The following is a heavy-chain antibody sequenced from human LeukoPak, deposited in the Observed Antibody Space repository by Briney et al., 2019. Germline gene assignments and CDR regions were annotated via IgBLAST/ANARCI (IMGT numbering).Heavy chain of an antibody. D-gene: IGHD3-22*01. CDR3: ARDRSLLQLYYFDY. CDR1: GGSISSYY. J-gene: IGHJ4*02. Sequence: SETLSLTCTVSGGSISSYYWSWIRQPAGKGLEWIGRIYTSGSTNYNPSLKSRVTMSVDTSKNQFSLKLSSVTAADTAVYYCARDRSLLQLYYFDYWGQGTLVTVSS. V-gene: IGHV4-4*07. CDR2: IYTSGST.